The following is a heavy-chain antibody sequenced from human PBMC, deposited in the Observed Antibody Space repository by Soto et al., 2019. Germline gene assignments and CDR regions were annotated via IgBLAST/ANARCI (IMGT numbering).Heavy chain of an antibody. Sequence: QVQLVESGGGVVQPGRSLRLSCAASGFTFSSYGMHWVRQAPGKGLEWVAVIWYDGSNKYYADSVKGRFTISRDNSKNTLYLQMNRVRAEDRAVYYCARVAFDYWGQGTLVTVSS. CDR3: ARVAFDY. CDR2: IWYDGSNK. J-gene: IGHJ4*02. V-gene: IGHV3-33*01. CDR1: GFTFSSYG.